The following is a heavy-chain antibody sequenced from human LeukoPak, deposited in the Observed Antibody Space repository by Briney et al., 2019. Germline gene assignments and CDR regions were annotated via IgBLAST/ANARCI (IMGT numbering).Heavy chain of an antibody. CDR1: GFTFSSYG. Sequence: GRSLRLSCAVSGFTFSSYGMHWVRQAPGKGLEWVAVIWYDGSNKYYADSVKGRFTISRDNSKNTLYLQMNSLRAEDTAVYYCARVSGSSGWYWFDPWGQGTLVTVSS. CDR3: ARVSGSSGWYWFDP. J-gene: IGHJ5*02. D-gene: IGHD6-19*01. CDR2: IWYDGSNK. V-gene: IGHV3-33*01.